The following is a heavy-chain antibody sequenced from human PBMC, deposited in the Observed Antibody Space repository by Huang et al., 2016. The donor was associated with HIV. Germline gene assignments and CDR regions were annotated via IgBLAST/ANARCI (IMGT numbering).Heavy chain of an antibody. CDR3: AKDEKQFCTGGSCHSSNIDS. CDR2: VRYDGMKT. CDR1: GFTFSSFG. V-gene: IGHV3-30*02. J-gene: IGHJ4*02. D-gene: IGHD2-8*02. Sequence: QVQLVESGGGAVQPGESLRLSCAAAGFTFSSFGMHWVRQRPGQGLEWLIFVRYDGMKTTYADSVKGRFTISRDNADNTLFLQMNTLTSNDTALYYCAKDEKQFCTGGSCHSSNIDSWGQGTLVTVSS.